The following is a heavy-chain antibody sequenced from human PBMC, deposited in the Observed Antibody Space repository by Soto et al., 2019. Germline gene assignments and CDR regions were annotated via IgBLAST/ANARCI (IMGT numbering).Heavy chain of an antibody. CDR2: IVVGSGNT. J-gene: IGHJ6*02. CDR1: GFTFTSSA. Sequence: GASVKVSCKASGFTFTSSAVQWVRQARGQRLEWIGWIVVGSGNTNYAQKFQERVTITRDMSTSTAYMELSSLRSEDTAVYYCAEKKAARYYYGMDVWGQGTTVTVSS. V-gene: IGHV1-58*01. CDR3: AEKKAARYYYGMDV. D-gene: IGHD6-13*01.